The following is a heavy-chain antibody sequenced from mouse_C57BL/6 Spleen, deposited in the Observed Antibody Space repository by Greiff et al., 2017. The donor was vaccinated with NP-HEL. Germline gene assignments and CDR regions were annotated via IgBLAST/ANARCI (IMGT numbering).Heavy chain of an antibody. CDR3: ARDRGGSDYFDY. CDR2: ISYDGSN. V-gene: IGHV3-6*01. J-gene: IGHJ2*01. CDR1: GYSITSGYY. D-gene: IGHD1-1*01. Sequence: EVQLVESGPGLVKPSQSLSLTCSVTGYSITSGYYWNWIRQFPGNKLEWMGYISYDGSNNYNPSLKNRISITRDTSKNQFFLKLNSVTTEDTATYYCARDRGGSDYFDYWGQGTTLTVSS.